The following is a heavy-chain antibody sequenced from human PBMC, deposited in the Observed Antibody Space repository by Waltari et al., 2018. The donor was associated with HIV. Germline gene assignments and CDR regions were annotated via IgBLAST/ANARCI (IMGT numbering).Heavy chain of an antibody. Sequence: EVQLLESGGGLVQPGGSLRLSCVASGFTFSNYDMNWVRQGAGKGLGWVSSIRANDGRGNYADAVKGRFTVSRDNSKNTLYLEMNSLRPEDTSVYFCAKDSLAYGGPYFDSWGRGILVTVSS. J-gene: IGHJ5*01. CDR1: GFTFSNYD. CDR3: AKDSLAYGGPYFDS. V-gene: IGHV3-23*01. D-gene: IGHD3-10*01. CDR2: IRANDGRG.